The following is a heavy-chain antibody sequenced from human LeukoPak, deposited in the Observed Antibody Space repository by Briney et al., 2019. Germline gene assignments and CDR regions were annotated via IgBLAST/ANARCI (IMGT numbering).Heavy chain of an antibody. CDR1: GFTFSSYG. CDR2: ISGSGGRT. Sequence: PGGSLRLSCAASGFTFSSYGMSWVRQAPGKGLEWVSAISGSGGRTYYADSVKGRFTISRDNAKNSLYLQMNSLRAEDTAVYYCARGSLTWSRPSVAAALDYWGQGTLVTVSS. V-gene: IGHV3-23*01. J-gene: IGHJ4*02. CDR3: ARGSLTWSRPSVAAALDY. D-gene: IGHD6-25*01.